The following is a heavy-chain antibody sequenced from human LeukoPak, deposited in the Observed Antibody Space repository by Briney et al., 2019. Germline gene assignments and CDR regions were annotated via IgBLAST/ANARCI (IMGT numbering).Heavy chain of an antibody. J-gene: IGHJ6*03. Sequence: SETLSLTCTVSGGFINSYYWSWIRQPAGKELEWIGRVYTSGITNYNPSLKSRITMSVDTSKNQFSLKLTSVTAADTAVYYCARHNGFDRGYYYYMDVWGKGTTVTVSS. D-gene: IGHD3-9*01. CDR3: ARHNGFDRGYYYYMDV. CDR2: VYTSGIT. CDR1: GGFINSYY. V-gene: IGHV4-4*07.